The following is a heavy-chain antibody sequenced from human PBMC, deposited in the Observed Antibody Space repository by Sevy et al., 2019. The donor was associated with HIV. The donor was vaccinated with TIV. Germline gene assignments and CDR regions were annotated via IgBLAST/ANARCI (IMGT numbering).Heavy chain of an antibody. CDR1: GYTFTGYY. J-gene: IGHJ6*02. CDR3: ERDWYPPKINYYCYGMDV. CDR2: INPNSGGT. D-gene: IGHD6-13*01. Sequence: ASVKVSCKASGYTFTGYYMHWVRQAPGQGLEWMGWINPNSGGTNHALKFQGRVTMTRDTCISTAYMELSRLRSDDTAVYYLERDWYPPKINYYCYGMDVWGQGTTVTVSS. V-gene: IGHV1-2*02.